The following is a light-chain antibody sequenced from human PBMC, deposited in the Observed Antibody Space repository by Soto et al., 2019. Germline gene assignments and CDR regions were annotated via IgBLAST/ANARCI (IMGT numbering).Light chain of an antibody. Sequence: EIVLTQSPGTLSLSPGERATLSCRASQSVKSNFLAWYQQKPGQAPRLLIFGASNRATGIPDRFSGSGSWTDFTLAIFRLEAEDFAVYYCQQYGTSPAITFGQGTRLEIK. V-gene: IGKV3-20*01. J-gene: IGKJ5*01. CDR1: QSVKSNF. CDR2: GAS. CDR3: QQYGTSPAIT.